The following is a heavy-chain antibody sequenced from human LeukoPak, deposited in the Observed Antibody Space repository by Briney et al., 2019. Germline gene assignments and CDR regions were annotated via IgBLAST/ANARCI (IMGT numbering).Heavy chain of an antibody. D-gene: IGHD4-17*01. CDR3: ARAASRTVTPIHS. CDR2: IIPILRIA. CDR1: GGTFTSYA. Sequence: ASVKVSCKASGGTFTSYAITWVRQAPGQGLEWMGRIIPILRIANDAQKFQGRVTITADKSTSTAYMELSSLRSEDTAVYYCARAASRTVTPIHSWGQGTLVTVSA. J-gene: IGHJ4*02. V-gene: IGHV1-69*04.